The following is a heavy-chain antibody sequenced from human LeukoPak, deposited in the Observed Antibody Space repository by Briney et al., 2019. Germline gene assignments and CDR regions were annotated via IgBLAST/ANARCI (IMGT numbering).Heavy chain of an antibody. CDR2: INPNSGGT. Sequence: ASVKVSCKASGYTFTGYYMHWVRQAPGQGLEWMGWINPNSGGTNYAQKFQGRVTMTRDTSISTAYMELSRLRSDDTAVYYCARDSGIAVAGTSPYYYMDVWGKGTTVTVSS. CDR1: GYTFTGYY. J-gene: IGHJ6*03. CDR3: ARDSGIAVAGTSPYYYMDV. D-gene: IGHD6-19*01. V-gene: IGHV1-2*02.